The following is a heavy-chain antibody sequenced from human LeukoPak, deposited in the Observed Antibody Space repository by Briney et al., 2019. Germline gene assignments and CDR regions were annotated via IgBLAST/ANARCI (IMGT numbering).Heavy chain of an antibody. CDR1: GGTFSSYA. Sequence: SVKVSCKASGGTFSSYAISWVRQAPGQGLEWMGGIIPIFGTANYAQKFQGRVTITTDESTSTAYMELSSLRSEDTAVYYCARDRFYYDSSGYYLDYWGQGTLVTVSS. J-gene: IGHJ4*02. CDR3: ARDRFYYDSSGYYLDY. CDR2: IIPIFGTA. D-gene: IGHD3-22*01. V-gene: IGHV1-69*05.